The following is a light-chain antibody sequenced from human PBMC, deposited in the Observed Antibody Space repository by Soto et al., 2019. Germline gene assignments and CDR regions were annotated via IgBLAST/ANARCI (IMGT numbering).Light chain of an antibody. J-gene: IGLJ3*02. CDR2: EVT. CDR3: SSYTTRNSWE. V-gene: IGLV2-14*01. CDR1: ISDIGRHNY. Sequence: QSALTQPASVSGSPGQSITISCTGTISDIGRHNYVSWCQQHPGKVPQLIIYEVTNLPTQITNRFSGSKSGHTASLAIAGLHAEDEGDYYCSSYTTRNSWEFGGGTKLTVL.